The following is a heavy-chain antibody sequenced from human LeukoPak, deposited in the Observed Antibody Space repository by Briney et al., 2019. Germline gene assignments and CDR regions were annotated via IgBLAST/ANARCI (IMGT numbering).Heavy chain of an antibody. CDR1: GFSFSGYD. CDR3: ARVTGIAAAYDY. CDR2: ISSSSSYI. Sequence: GGSLRLSCAASGFSFSGYDMNWVRQAPGKGLEWVSSISSSSSYIYYADSVKGRFTISRDNAKNSLYLQMNSLRAEDTAVYYCARVTGIAAAYDYWGQGTLVTVSS. J-gene: IGHJ4*02. D-gene: IGHD6-13*01. V-gene: IGHV3-21*01.